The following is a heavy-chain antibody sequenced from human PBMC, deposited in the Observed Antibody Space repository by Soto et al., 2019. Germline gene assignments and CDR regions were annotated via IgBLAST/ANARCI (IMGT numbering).Heavy chain of an antibody. CDR1: GGSISSSSYY. J-gene: IGHJ4*02. Sequence: QLQLQESGPGLVKPSETLSLTCTVSGGSISSSSYYWGWIRQPPGKGLEWIGSIYYSGSTYYNPSLKSRVTISVDTSKNQFSLQLSSVTAADTAVYYCAGGYNWNYVNRGMGFDYCGQGTLVTVSS. CDR2: IYYSGST. D-gene: IGHD1-7*01. V-gene: IGHV4-39*01. CDR3: AGGYNWNYVNRGMGFDY.